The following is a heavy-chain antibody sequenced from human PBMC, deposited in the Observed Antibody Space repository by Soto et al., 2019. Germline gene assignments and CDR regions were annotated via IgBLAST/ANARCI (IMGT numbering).Heavy chain of an antibody. Sequence: SETLSLTCAVSGYSISSGLYWGWIRQPPGKGLEWIGTIYRGGITYYNPCLKSRVTISIDTSKNHFSLRLSSVTATDTAVYFWGIGNPDWFDPWGQGTLVTVSS. V-gene: IGHV4-38-2*01. D-gene: IGHD1-1*01. CDR3: GIGNPDWFDP. CDR1: GYSISSGLY. J-gene: IGHJ5*02. CDR2: IYRGGIT.